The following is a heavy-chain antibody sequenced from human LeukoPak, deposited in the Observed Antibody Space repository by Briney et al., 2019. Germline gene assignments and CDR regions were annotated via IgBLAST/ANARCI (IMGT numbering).Heavy chain of an antibody. J-gene: IGHJ4*02. V-gene: IGHV3-21*01. CDR2: ISSSSSYI. Sequence: GGSLGLSCAASGFTFSSYSMNWVRQAPGKGLEWVSSISSSSSYIYYADSVKGRFTISRDNAKNSLYLQMNSLRAEDTAVYYCARVPQDYPDYWGQGTLVTVSS. CDR3: ARVPQDYPDY. CDR1: GFTFSSYS.